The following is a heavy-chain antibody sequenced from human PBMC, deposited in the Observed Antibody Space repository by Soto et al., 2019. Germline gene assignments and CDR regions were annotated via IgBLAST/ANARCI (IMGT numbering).Heavy chain of an antibody. J-gene: IGHJ5*02. Sequence: QVQLVQSGAEVKKPGASVKVSCKASGYTFTSYGISWVRQAPGQGLEWMGWISAYNGNTNYAQKPQGRVTMTTDTATSTAYMELRSLRSDDTAVYYGASDDFISGSYSWFDPWGQGTLVTVSS. V-gene: IGHV1-18*01. CDR2: ISAYNGNT. CDR3: ASDDFISGSYSWFDP. D-gene: IGHD1-26*01. CDR1: GYTFTSYG.